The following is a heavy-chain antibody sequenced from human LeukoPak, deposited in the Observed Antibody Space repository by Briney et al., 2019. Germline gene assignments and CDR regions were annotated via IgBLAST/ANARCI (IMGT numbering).Heavy chain of an antibody. CDR2: IYDTGTT. V-gene: IGHV4-39*01. CDR3: ARGRVVNPFDL. Sequence: SETLSLTCSVSGDSVTSSGSYWGWIRQSPGKGLQWLGTIYDTGTTYYNPSPKSRVTVSVDTSNNQVSLDLTSVTATGTAVYYCARGRVVNPFDLWGQGTLVTVDS. D-gene: IGHD2-15*01. J-gene: IGHJ4*02. CDR1: GDSVTSSGSY.